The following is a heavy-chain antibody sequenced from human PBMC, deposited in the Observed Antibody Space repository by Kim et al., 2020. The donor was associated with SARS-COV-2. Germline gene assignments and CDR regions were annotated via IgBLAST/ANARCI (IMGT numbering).Heavy chain of an antibody. CDR1: GDSLSSDSGG. D-gene: IGHD5-12*01. CDR3: ARGWLRWGFDS. J-gene: IGHJ4*02. V-gene: IGHV6-1*01. Sequence: SQTLSLTCAISGDSLSSDSGGWNWIRQSPSRGLEWLGRTYYKSKWYNDYAVSVKSRLSINPDTSKNQFSLQLISVTPEDTAVYYCARGWLRWGFDSWGQGTLVTVST. CDR2: TYYKSKWYN.